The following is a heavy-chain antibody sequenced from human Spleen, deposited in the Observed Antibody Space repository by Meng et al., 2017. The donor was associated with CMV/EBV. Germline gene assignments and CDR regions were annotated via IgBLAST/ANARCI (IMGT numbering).Heavy chain of an antibody. CDR2: ISYDGSNK. J-gene: IGHJ5*02. Sequence: GESLKISCAASGFTFSSYSMHWVRQAPGKGLEWVAVISYDGSNKYYADFVKGRFTISRDNSKNTLDLQMNRLRAEDTAVYYCARDLIVGASNWFDPWGQGTLVTVS. CDR1: GFTFSSYS. V-gene: IGHV3-30*03. D-gene: IGHD1-26*01. CDR3: ARDLIVGASNWFDP.